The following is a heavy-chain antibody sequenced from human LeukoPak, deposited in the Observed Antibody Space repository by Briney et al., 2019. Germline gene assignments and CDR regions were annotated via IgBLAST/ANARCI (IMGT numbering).Heavy chain of an antibody. Sequence: GGSLRLSCAASGFAVSTSYLSWVRQAPGKGLEWVSVIYSDGSTYYTDSVKGRFTISRDNSKNTLYLQVNSLRPEDTAVYYCARDQRSESYYPWGWFDPWGQGTLVTVSS. CDR3: ARDQRSESYYPWGWFDP. J-gene: IGHJ5*02. D-gene: IGHD1-26*01. V-gene: IGHV3-66*02. CDR1: GFAVSTSY. CDR2: IYSDGST.